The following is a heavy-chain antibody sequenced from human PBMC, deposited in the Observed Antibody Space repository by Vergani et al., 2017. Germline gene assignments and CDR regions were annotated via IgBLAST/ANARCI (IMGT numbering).Heavy chain of an antibody. Sequence: QVQLEESGGGLVKPGGSLILSCAVSGFSFRDYYMSWLRQAPGKGLEWVAYISNTGGTIYYADSAKGRFTISRDNANNSLFLQLNSLRADDTAVYYCARXPTNHESGGYFDEWGQGTLVTVSS. CDR3: ARXPTNHESGGYFDE. CDR1: GFSFRDYY. J-gene: IGHJ4*02. V-gene: IGHV3-11*04. D-gene: IGHD3-22*01. CDR2: ISNTGGTI.